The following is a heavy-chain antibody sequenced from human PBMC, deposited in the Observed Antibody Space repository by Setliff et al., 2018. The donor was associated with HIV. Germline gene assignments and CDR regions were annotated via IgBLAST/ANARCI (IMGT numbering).Heavy chain of an antibody. J-gene: IGHJ4*01. D-gene: IGHD2-15*01. Sequence: SETLSLTCDVSGVSINSGDYSWNWIRQPAGKRLEWIGHVHSNGFKNYNSSLESRVDISVDTSKNQISLKVDSVTAADTAVYYCARGHVVGTSRSFDLWGRGNLVTVSS. CDR3: ARGHVVGTSRSFDL. V-gene: IGHV4-61*09. CDR2: VHSNGFK. CDR1: GVSINSGDYS.